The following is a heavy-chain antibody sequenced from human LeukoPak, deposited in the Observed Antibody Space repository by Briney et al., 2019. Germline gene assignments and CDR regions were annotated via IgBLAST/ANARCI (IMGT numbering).Heavy chain of an antibody. J-gene: IGHJ4*02. D-gene: IGHD3-9*01. Sequence: PGRSLRLSCTASGFTFGDYAMSWFRQAPGKGLEWVSYISSSGTTIYDADSVKGRFTISRDNSKNTLYLQMNSLRAEDTAVYYCARQPPPYDILTGYYTDWGQGTLVTVSS. CDR1: GFTFGDYA. V-gene: IGHV3-11*04. CDR3: ARQPPPYDILTGYYTD. CDR2: ISSSGTTI.